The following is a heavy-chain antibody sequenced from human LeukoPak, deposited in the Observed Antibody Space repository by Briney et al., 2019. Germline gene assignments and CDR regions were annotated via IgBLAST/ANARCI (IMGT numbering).Heavy chain of an antibody. D-gene: IGHD3-10*01. J-gene: IGHJ4*02. CDR1: GGSISSYY. CDR2: IYTSGST. Sequence: SETLSLTCTVSGGSISSYYWSWIRQPAGKGLEWIGRIYTSGSTNYNPSLKSRVTMSVDTSKNQFSLKLSSVTAADTAVHYCARRDYYGSGSANFDYWGQGTLVTVSS. CDR3: ARRDYYGSGSANFDY. V-gene: IGHV4-4*07.